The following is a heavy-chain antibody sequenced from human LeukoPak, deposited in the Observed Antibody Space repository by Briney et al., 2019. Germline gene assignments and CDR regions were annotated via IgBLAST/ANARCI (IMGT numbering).Heavy chain of an antibody. D-gene: IGHD3-10*01. J-gene: IGHJ4*02. CDR2: LTGSGGIT. CDR3: AKGRYTMVRGVSSFDY. V-gene: IGHV3-23*01. CDR1: GFTFSNYA. Sequence: PGGSLRLSCTASGFTFSNYAMNWVRQTPGRGLEWVSGLTGSGGITYYADSVKGRFTITRDNSKNTVFLQMNSLRAEDTALYYCAKGRYTMVRGVSSFDYWGQGTLVTASS.